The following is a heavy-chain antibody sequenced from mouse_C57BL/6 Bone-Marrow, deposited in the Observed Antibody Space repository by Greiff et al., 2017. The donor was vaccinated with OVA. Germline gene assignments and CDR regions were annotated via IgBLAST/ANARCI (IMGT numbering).Heavy chain of an antibody. CDR2: ISNLAYSI. CDR1: GFTFSDYG. J-gene: IGHJ4*01. CDR3: ARYNYAMDY. Sequence: EVKLMESGGGLVQPGGSLKLSCAASGFTFSDYGMAWVRQAPRKGPEWVAFISNLAYSIYYADTVTGRFTISRENAKNTLYLEMSSLRSEDTAMYYCARYNYAMDYWGQGTSVTVSS. V-gene: IGHV5-15*01.